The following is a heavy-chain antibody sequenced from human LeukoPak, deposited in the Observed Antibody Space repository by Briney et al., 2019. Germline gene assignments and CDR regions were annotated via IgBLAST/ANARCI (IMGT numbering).Heavy chain of an antibody. CDR1: GGSFSGYY. J-gene: IGHJ4*02. D-gene: IGHD3-22*01. Sequence: SETLSLTCAVYGGSFSGYYWSWIRQPPGKGLEWIGEINHSGSTNYSPSLKSRVTISVDTSKKQFSLKLSSVTAADTAVYHCVTYYFDSSGPKKNYWGQGTLVTVSS. CDR3: VTYYFDSSGPKKNY. V-gene: IGHV4-34*01. CDR2: INHSGST.